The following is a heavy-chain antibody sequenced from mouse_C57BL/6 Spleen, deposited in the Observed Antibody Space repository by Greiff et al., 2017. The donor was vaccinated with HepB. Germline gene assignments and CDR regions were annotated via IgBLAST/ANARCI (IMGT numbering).Heavy chain of an antibody. CDR3: ARDNGYRYFDV. CDR2: INYDGSST. V-gene: IGHV5-16*01. D-gene: IGHD2-2*01. J-gene: IGHJ1*03. Sequence: EVKLMESEGGLVQPGSSMKLSCTASGFTFSDYYMAWVRQVPEKGLEWVANINYDGSSTYYLDSLKSRFIISRDNAKNILYLQMSSLKSEDTATYYCARDNGYRYFDVWGTVTTVTVSS. CDR1: GFTFSDYY.